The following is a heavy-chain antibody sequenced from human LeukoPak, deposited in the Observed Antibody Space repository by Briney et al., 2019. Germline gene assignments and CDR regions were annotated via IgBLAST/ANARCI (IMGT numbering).Heavy chain of an antibody. Sequence: GRSLRLSCAASGFTFRRYWMSWASQASGKGLEWVAVISYDGSNKYYADSVKGRFTISRDNSKNTLYLQMNSLRAEDTAVYYCARGSPMMTMSVGAFDIWGQGTMVTVSS. V-gene: IGHV3-30-3*01. CDR3: ARGSPMMTMSVGAFDI. CDR2: ISYDGSNK. J-gene: IGHJ3*02. D-gene: IGHD3-16*01. CDR1: GFTFRRYW.